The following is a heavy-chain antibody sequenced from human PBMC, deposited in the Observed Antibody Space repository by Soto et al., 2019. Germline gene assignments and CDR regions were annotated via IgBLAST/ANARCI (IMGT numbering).Heavy chain of an antibody. CDR2: IYYIGST. D-gene: IGHD2-21*01. Sequence: QVQLQESGPGLVKPSQTLSLTCTVSGASISSDDNYWSWIRQHPGKGLGWIGHIYYIGSTYYSPSLTRRLTLAIDTSKNQFSLKLSSVTAADTAVYYCARVIAGISGYFDYWGQGTQVTVSS. J-gene: IGHJ4*02. CDR3: ARVIAGISGYFDY. V-gene: IGHV4-31*03. CDR1: GASISSDDNY.